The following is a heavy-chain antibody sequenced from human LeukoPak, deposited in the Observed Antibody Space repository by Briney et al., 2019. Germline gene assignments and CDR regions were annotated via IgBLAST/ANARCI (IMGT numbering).Heavy chain of an antibody. Sequence: SETLSLTCAVYGGSFSGYYWSWIRQPPGKGLEWIGEINHSGSTNYNPSLKSRVTISVDTSKNQFSLKLSSVTAADTAVYYCAREQDCSGGSCYRYFDYWAQGTLVTVSS. V-gene: IGHV4-34*01. CDR1: GGSFSGYY. CDR2: INHSGST. J-gene: IGHJ4*02. D-gene: IGHD2-15*01. CDR3: AREQDCSGGSCYRYFDY.